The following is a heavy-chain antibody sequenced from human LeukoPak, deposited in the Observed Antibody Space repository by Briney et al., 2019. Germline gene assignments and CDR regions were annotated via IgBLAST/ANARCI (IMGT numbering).Heavy chain of an antibody. CDR1: GLSVSSNY. CDR2: LYSDGTT. Sequence: PGGSLRLSCAASGLSVSSNYMSWVRQAPGKGLEWVSVLYSDGTTYYADSVKGRFTISRDNSKNTLYLQMNSLRPDDTAIYYCVADSGGRSGGDYWGQGAPVTVSS. J-gene: IGHJ4*02. V-gene: IGHV3-53*01. D-gene: IGHD1-26*01. CDR3: VADSGGRSGGDY.